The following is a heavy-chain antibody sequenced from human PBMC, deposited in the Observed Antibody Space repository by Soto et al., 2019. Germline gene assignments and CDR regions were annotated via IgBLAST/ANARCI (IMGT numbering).Heavy chain of an antibody. V-gene: IGHV1-3*01. CDR3: ARDGARIAVFGVVYYFDY. CDR1: RYTFSSHA. Sequence: ASVKVSCKASRYTFSSHAIHWVRQAPGQRLEWMGWINAGNGDTNYSQKFQGRVAITTDTSASSAYLELSTLRSEDTAVYYCARDGARIAVFGVVYYFDYWGQGTVVTVSS. CDR2: INAGNGDT. D-gene: IGHD3-3*01. J-gene: IGHJ4*02.